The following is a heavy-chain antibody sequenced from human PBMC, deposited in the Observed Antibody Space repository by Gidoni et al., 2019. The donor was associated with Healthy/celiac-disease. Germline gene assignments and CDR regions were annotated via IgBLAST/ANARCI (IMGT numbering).Heavy chain of an antibody. V-gene: IGHV1-69*01. CDR2: IIPIFGTA. CDR3: ATRWPAGGSYLPNYYYYYMDV. J-gene: IGHJ6*03. Sequence: QVQLVQSGAEVKKPGSSVKVSCKASGGTFSSYAISWVRQAPGQGLEWMGGIIPIFGTANYAQKFQGRVTITADESTSTAYMELSSLRSEDTAVYYCATRWPAGGSYLPNYYYYYMDVWGKGTTVTVSS. D-gene: IGHD1-26*01. CDR1: GGTFSSYA.